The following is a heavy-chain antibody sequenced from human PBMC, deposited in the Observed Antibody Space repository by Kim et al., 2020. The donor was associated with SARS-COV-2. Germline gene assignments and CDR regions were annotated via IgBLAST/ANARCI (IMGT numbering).Heavy chain of an antibody. Sequence: ASVKVSCKASGYTFTSYYMHWVRQAPGQGLEWMGIMNPSGGSTSYAQKFQGRVTMTRDTSTSTVYMELSSLRSEDTAVYYCARDYLGYCSSTSCNGDAFDIWGQGTMVTVSS. CDR3: ARDYLGYCSSTSCNGDAFDI. J-gene: IGHJ3*02. V-gene: IGHV1-46*01. D-gene: IGHD2-2*01. CDR1: GYTFTSYY. CDR2: MNPSGGST.